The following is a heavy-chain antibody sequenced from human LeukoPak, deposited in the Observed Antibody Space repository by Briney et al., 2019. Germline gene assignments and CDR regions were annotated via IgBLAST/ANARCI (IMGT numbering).Heavy chain of an antibody. CDR2: IKQDGSEK. J-gene: IGHJ4*02. CDR1: GFTFSSYW. Sequence: GGSLRLSCAASGFTFSSYWMSWVRQAPGKGLEWVANIKQDGSEKYYVDSVKGRFTISRDNAKNTLFLQMNSLRAEDTAVYYCATTGSGSYYDYWGQGTLVTVSS. V-gene: IGHV3-7*01. D-gene: IGHD1-26*01. CDR3: ATTGSGSYYDY.